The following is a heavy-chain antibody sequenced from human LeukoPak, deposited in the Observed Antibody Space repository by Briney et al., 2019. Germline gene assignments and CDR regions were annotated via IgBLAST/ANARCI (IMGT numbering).Heavy chain of an antibody. CDR1: GYTFTGYY. D-gene: IGHD4/OR15-4a*01. Sequence: ASVKVSCKASGYTFTGYYMHWVRQAPGQRLEWMGWINPNSGGTNYAQKFQGRVTMTRDTSISTAYMELSRLRSDDTAVYYCARALTSMGGLRLWVFDYWGQGTLVTVFS. J-gene: IGHJ4*02. CDR2: INPNSGGT. CDR3: ARALTSMGGLRLWVFDY. V-gene: IGHV1-2*02.